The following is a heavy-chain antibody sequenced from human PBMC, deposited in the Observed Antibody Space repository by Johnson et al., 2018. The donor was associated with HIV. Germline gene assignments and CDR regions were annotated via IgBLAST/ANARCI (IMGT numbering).Heavy chain of an antibody. Sequence: QVQLVESGGGVVQPGRSLRLSCAASGFSLSSYAMHWVRQAPGKGLEWVAVISYDGGNKYYADSVKGRFTISRDNSKNTLSLHMNSLRAEDTAVFYCARTPRPYYYDSSDGAFDIWGQGTMVTVSS. D-gene: IGHD3-22*01. CDR2: ISYDGGNK. CDR1: GFSLSSYA. J-gene: IGHJ3*02. CDR3: ARTPRPYYYDSSDGAFDI. V-gene: IGHV3-30*04.